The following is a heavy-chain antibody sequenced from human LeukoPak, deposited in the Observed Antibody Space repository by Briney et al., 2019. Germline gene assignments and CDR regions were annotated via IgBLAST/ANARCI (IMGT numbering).Heavy chain of an antibody. J-gene: IGHJ4*02. V-gene: IGHV3-11*06. CDR2: ISSSSTYK. Sequence: LSLTCTVSGGSISSSGYYWGWIRQPPGKGLEWVSSISSSSTYKYYAGSVKGRFTISRDNAKNSLYLQMNSLRAEDTALYYCARGRYSGSYLLDYWGQGTLVTVSS. CDR1: GGSISSSG. CDR3: ARGRYSGSYLLDY. D-gene: IGHD1-26*01.